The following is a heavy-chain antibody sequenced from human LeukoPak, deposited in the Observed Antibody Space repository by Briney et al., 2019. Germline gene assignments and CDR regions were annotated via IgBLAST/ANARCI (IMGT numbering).Heavy chain of an antibody. CDR1: GGSISIIGDY. Sequence: SETLSLTCTVSGGSISIIGDYWGWIRQPPGKGLEWIGSIYYTGSTYYSPSLKSRVTISVDTSRNQFSLKLSSVTAADTAVYYCARARSPTGALDAFDIWGLGTMVTVSS. D-gene: IGHD1-14*01. CDR2: IYYTGST. V-gene: IGHV4-39*01. CDR3: ARARSPTGALDAFDI. J-gene: IGHJ3*02.